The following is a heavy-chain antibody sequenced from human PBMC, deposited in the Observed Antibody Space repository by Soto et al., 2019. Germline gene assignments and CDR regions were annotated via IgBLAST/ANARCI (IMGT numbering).Heavy chain of an antibody. J-gene: IGHJ4*02. CDR2: FDREDGET. D-gene: IGHD1-26*01. CDR3: AHGEGIVKSIVYFDS. Sequence: ASVKVSCKVSGYFLTALSIHWVRQAPGKGLEWMGGFDREDGETIYAQKFQGRVTMTEDTSTDSAYMELSSLTSEDAAIYYCAHGEGIVKSIVYFDSWGQGTLVTVSS. V-gene: IGHV1-24*01. CDR1: GYFLTALS.